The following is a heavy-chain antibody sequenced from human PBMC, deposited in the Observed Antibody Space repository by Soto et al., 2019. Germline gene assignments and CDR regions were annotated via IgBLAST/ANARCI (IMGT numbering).Heavy chain of an antibody. J-gene: IGHJ6*02. D-gene: IGHD6-13*01. Sequence: GGSLRLSCAASGFTVSSNYMSWVRQAAGKGLEWVSVIYSGGSTYYADSVKGRFTISRDNSKNTLYLQMNSLRAEDTAVYYCAREVAAANGMDVWGQGTTVTVSS. CDR2: IYSGGST. V-gene: IGHV3-53*01. CDR1: GFTVSSNY. CDR3: AREVAAANGMDV.